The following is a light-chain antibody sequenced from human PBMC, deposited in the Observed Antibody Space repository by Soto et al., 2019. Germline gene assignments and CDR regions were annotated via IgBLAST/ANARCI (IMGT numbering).Light chain of an antibody. CDR3: QQYNSYPWT. Sequence: DIQMTQSPSTLSASVGDRVTITCRASQSISSWLAWYQQKPGKAPKLLIYDASTLESGAPSRFSGSGSGTEITLTINSLQPDDFASYYCQQYNSYPWTFGQGTKVEIK. CDR2: DAS. V-gene: IGKV1-5*01. CDR1: QSISSW. J-gene: IGKJ1*01.